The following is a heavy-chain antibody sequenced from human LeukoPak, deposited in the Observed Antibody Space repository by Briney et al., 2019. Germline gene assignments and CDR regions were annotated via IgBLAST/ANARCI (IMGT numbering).Heavy chain of an antibody. D-gene: IGHD6-13*01. V-gene: IGHV4-59*02. CDR1: GDSVRSYY. Sequence: SETLSLTCTVSGDSVRSYYWSWIRQPPGQGLEWLGHINDRGSTNYNPSLQGRVTSSIDTSKNQFSLKVNSVTAADTAVYYCVRDSRYGSGWFEDGLDFWGQGTTVTVSS. CDR2: INDRGST. J-gene: IGHJ6*02. CDR3: VRDSRYGSGWFEDGLDF.